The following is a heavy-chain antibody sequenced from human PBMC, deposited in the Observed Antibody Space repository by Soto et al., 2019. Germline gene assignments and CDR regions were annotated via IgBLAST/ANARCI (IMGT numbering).Heavy chain of an antibody. CDR1: GYSFASYW. V-gene: IGHV5-51*01. Sequence: GESQKISCKGSGYSFASYWIGWVRQIPGKGLEWMAIIHPSDFDTRYSPSFQGQVTISADKSISTAYLQWSSLRASDTAMYYCARHRFAAAEGLDYYGMDVWGQGTTVTVSS. CDR3: ARHRFAAAEGLDYYGMDV. J-gene: IGHJ6*02. D-gene: IGHD6-13*01. CDR2: IHPSDFDT.